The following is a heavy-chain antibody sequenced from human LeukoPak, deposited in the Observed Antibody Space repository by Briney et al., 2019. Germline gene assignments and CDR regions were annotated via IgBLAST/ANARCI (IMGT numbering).Heavy chain of an antibody. J-gene: IGHJ6*02. D-gene: IGHD5-18*01. CDR1: GGTFSSYA. CDR3: ARVPDTAMVTYYGMDV. Sequence: SVKVSCKASGGTFSSYAISWVRQAPGQGLEWVGRIIPIFGIANYAQKFQGRVTITADKSTSTAYMELSSLRSEDTAVYYCARVPDTAMVTYYGMDVWGQGTTVTVSS. CDR2: IIPIFGIA. V-gene: IGHV1-69*04.